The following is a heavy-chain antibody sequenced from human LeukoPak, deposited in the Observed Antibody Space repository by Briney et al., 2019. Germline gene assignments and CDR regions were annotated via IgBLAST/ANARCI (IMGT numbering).Heavy chain of an antibody. CDR1: GLTFSNYA. D-gene: IGHD2-15*01. Sequence: GGSLRLSCAVSGLTFSNYAMHWVRQAPGKGLEWVAVISYDGDSKYYADSVKGRFTISRENSKNTLYLQMNSLRADDTAVYYCARAGSATPDAFDIWGQGTMVTVSS. CDR3: ARAGSATPDAFDI. V-gene: IGHV3-30*01. J-gene: IGHJ3*02. CDR2: ISYDGDSK.